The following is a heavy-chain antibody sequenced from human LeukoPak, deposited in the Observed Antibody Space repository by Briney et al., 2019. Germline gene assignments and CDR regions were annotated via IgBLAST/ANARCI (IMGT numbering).Heavy chain of an antibody. CDR2: INPNSGGT. CDR3: ARDASTDYYDSSGYGPGLIDY. Sequence: ASVKVSCKASGYTFTGYYMHWVRQAPGQGLEWMGWINPNSGGTNYAQKFQGRVTMTRDTSISTAYMELSRLRSDDTAVYYCARDASTDYYDSSGYGPGLIDYWGQGTLVTVSS. J-gene: IGHJ4*02. V-gene: IGHV1-2*02. D-gene: IGHD3-22*01. CDR1: GYTFTGYY.